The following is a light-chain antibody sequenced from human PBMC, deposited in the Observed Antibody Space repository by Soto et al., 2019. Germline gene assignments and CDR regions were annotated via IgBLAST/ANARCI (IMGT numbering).Light chain of an antibody. CDR3: QQYNRWPLT. V-gene: IGKV3-15*01. CDR1: QSINSD. Sequence: EIVMTQSPATLSVSPGETTRLSCRASQSINSDVAWYQQKVGQTPRLLTHGASTRATGISGSFSGSGSGTEFTLTISSLQSEDFAVYYCQQYNRWPLTFGGGTKVDIK. CDR2: GAS. J-gene: IGKJ4*01.